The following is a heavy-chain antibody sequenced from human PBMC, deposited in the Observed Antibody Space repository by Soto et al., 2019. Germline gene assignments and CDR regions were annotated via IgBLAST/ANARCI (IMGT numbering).Heavy chain of an antibody. J-gene: IGHJ4*02. CDR3: ARVKGGTTRRAFDS. CDR2: IYDNGGA. D-gene: IGHD1-7*01. CDR1: GDSISSGGYY. Sequence: SETLSLTCTVSGDSISSGGYYWSWHRQHPGKGLEWIGYIYDNGGAYYSPSLKGRVVISVDRSENQFSLRLSSVTAADTAVYYCARVKGGTTRRAFDSWGQGTLVTVSS. V-gene: IGHV4-31*03.